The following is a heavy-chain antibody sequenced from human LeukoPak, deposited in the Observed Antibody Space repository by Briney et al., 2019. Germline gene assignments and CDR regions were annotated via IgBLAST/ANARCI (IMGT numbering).Heavy chain of an antibody. CDR2: IIPIFGTA. D-gene: IGHD5-18*01. CDR3: AKGRGYSYADDAFDI. J-gene: IGHJ3*02. CDR1: GYTFTSYG. Sequence: GASVKVSCKASGYTFTSYGISWVRQAPGQGLEWMGGIIPIFGTANYAQKFQGRVTITADKSTSTAYMELSSLRSEDTAVYYCAKGRGYSYADDAFDIWGQGTMVTVSS. V-gene: IGHV1-69*06.